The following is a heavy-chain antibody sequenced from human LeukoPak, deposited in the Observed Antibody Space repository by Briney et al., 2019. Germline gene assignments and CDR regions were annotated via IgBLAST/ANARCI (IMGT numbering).Heavy chain of an antibody. CDR2: IYHSGST. Sequence: PSETLSLTCTVSGASISSSDYYWDWIRKPPGKGLEWIGNIYHSGSTYYNPSLKSRVTISVHTSKNHLALQLNSVTAADTAVYYCARTIVVSTDYFDYWGQGTLVIVSS. V-gene: IGHV4-39*02. J-gene: IGHJ4*02. CDR1: GASISSSDYY. D-gene: IGHD3-22*01. CDR3: ARTIVVSTDYFDY.